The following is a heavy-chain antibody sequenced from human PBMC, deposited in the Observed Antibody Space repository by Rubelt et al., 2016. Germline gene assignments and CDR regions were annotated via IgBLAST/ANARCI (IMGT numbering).Heavy chain of an antibody. CDR1: GDTLRVFS. D-gene: IGHD6-13*01. CDR2: FDGEDGET. Sequence: QVQLVQSGAVLKKPGASVKVSCKVSGDTLRVFSIHRVRQAPGKGLEWMGGFDGEDGETVYAQNFQGRLIMTEDTSTDTAYMELSRLTSADTAVYYCSTADSSSWYDATDTWGQGTMVTVSS. V-gene: IGHV1-24*01. CDR3: STADSSSWYDATDT. J-gene: IGHJ3*02.